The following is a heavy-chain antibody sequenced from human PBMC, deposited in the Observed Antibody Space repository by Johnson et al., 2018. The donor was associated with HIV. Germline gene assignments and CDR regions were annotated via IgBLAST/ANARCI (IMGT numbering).Heavy chain of an antibody. D-gene: IGHD3-10*01. CDR1: QFTFSSYY. Sequence: VQLVESGGGLAKPAWSPRLSCAASQFTFSSYYMNCVHQAPGNGLELVGQVHPNGGGKYLTDSVKGRFTISRDNSKNTLYLQMNSLRVEDTAVYYCARPIARGASDIWGQGTMVTVSS. CDR3: ARPIARGASDI. J-gene: IGHJ3*02. V-gene: IGHV3-25*03. CDR2: VHPNGGGK.